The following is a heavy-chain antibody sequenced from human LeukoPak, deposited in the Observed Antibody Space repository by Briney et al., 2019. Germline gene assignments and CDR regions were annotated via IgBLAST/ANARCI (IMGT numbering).Heavy chain of an antibody. V-gene: IGHV3-30*02. D-gene: IGHD2-15*01. CDR3: AGFVCAGGSCLSGYFYGLDV. J-gene: IGHJ6*02. Sequence: GGSLRLSCVASGFTFSNYGMHWVRQAPGKGLEWVAFIRYDGSNKYYADSVRGRFTISRDNSKNTLYLQMNRLRADDSAVYYCAGFVCAGGSCLSGYFYGLDVWGQGTTVIVSS. CDR1: GFTFSNYG. CDR2: IRYDGSNK.